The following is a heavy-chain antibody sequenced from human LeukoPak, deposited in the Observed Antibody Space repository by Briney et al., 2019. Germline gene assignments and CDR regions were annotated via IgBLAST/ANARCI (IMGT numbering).Heavy chain of an antibody. D-gene: IGHD5-12*01. V-gene: IGHV1-2*02. Sequence: ASVKVSCKASRYTXTGYYMHGVRQAPGQGLEWMVCINPHSGDTNYAQKFQGRVIMTRDTSTSTAYMEVSRLRSDDTAVYYCAKDMRSRGYSGYDCFDYWGQGTLVTVSS. J-gene: IGHJ4*02. CDR1: RYTXTGYY. CDR2: INPHSGDT. CDR3: AKDMRSRGYSGYDCFDY.